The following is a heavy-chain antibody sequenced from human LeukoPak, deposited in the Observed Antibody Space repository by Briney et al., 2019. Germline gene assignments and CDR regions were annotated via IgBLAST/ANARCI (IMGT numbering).Heavy chain of an antibody. CDR3: ARLRGGVQPWGD. J-gene: IGHJ4*01. CDR1: SGSFSSSSYF. Sequence: SETLSLTCTVSSGSFSSSSYFCGWIRQSPGMGLEWIATINYSGTTYYNPSLKSRVTTSVDTSRNQFSLKLTSVTAADTAVYYCARLRGGVQPWGDWGQGALVTVSS. V-gene: IGHV4-39*01. D-gene: IGHD3-16*01. CDR2: INYSGTT.